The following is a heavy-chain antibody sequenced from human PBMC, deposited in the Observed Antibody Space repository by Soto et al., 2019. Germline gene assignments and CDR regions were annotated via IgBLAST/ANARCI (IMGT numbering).Heavy chain of an antibody. V-gene: IGHV3-23*01. J-gene: IGHJ4*02. D-gene: IGHD6-13*01. CDR3: AKENGYSSSWFEFDY. CDR2: ISGSGGST. CDR1: GFTFSSYT. Sequence: GGSLRLPCAASGFTFSSYTMNWVRRAPGKGLEWVSAISGSGGSTYYADSVKGRFTISRDNSKNTLYLQMNSLRAEDTAVYYCAKENGYSSSWFEFDYWGQGTLVTVSS.